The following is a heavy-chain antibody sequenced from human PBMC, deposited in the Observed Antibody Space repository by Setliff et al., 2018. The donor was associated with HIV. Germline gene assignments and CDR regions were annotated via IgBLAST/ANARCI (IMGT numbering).Heavy chain of an antibody. CDR1: GFSFSNYE. Sequence: PEGSLRLSCAASGFSFSNYEMTWVRQAPGKGLEWVSSISISGTLIYYADSVKGRFTTTRANTKNSLYLQMNRLRAEDTAVYYCATWGIVAVAGLHWGQGTLVTVS. D-gene: IGHD6-13*01. V-gene: IGHV3-48*03. CDR2: ISISGTLI. J-gene: IGHJ4*02. CDR3: ATWGIVAVAGLH.